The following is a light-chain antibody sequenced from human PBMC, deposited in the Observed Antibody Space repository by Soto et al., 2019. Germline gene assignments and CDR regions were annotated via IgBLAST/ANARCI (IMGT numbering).Light chain of an antibody. CDR2: AAS. Sequence: DIQMAQSRSSKSQSVGQRVSITCXASQTISSYLNWYQQKPGKAPKLLIYAASSLQSGVPSRFSGSKSGTDFTLTISSLQPEDFATYYCQQSYSIPRTFGGGTKVDI. V-gene: IGKV1-39*01. CDR3: QQSYSIPRT. CDR1: QTISSY. J-gene: IGKJ4*01.